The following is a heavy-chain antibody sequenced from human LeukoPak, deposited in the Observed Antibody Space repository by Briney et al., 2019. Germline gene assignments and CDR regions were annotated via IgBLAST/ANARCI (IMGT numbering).Heavy chain of an antibody. Sequence: PGRSLRLSCSASGFTFSNNGIHWVRQAPGKGLEWVAAISDDGSYKFYADSVKGRFTISRDNAKNSLYLQMNSLRDEDTAVYYCARDSSSWYGEFDYWGRGTLVTVSS. J-gene: IGHJ4*02. CDR2: ISDDGSYK. CDR1: GFTFSNNG. V-gene: IGHV3-30*03. D-gene: IGHD6-13*01. CDR3: ARDSSSWYGEFDY.